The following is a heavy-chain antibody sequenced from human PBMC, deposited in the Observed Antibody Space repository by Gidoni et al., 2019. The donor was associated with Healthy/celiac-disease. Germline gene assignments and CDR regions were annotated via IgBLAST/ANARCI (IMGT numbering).Heavy chain of an antibody. CDR3: ARSGRDPGSFVLEY. Sequence: LQVHEAGSGQVKPSQTMSLTCAVSGGSISSGGYSWSWIRQPPGKGLGWIGYIYQSGSTYYNPSLKSRVTISVDRSKNQFSLKLSSVTAADTAVYDFARSGRDPGSFVLEYWGQGTLVTVSS. CDR1: GGSISSGGYS. V-gene: IGHV4-30-2*01. D-gene: IGHD3-10*01. J-gene: IGHJ4*02. CDR2: IYQSGST.